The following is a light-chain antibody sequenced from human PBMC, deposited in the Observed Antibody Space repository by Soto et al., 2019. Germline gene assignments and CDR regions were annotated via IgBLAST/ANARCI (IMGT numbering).Light chain of an antibody. CDR2: GAS. J-gene: IGKJ1*01. V-gene: IGKV3-15*01. CDR1: QSVSGN. CDR3: QQYNNWPRT. Sequence: EIVMTQSPATLSVSPGERATLTCRASQSVSGNLAWYQQKPGQAPRLLIYGASTRATGIPARFSGSGSGTEFTLTISSLQSEDFAVYYCQQYNNWPRTFGQGTKVEIK.